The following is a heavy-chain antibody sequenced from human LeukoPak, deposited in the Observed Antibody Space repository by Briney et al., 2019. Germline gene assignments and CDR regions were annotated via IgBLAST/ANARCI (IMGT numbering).Heavy chain of an antibody. Sequence: GGSLRLSCAASGFTVSSNYMSWVRQAPGKGLEWVSVIYSGGSTYYADSVKGRFTISRDNSKNTLYLQMNSLRAEDTAVYYCARGLGPYKYSYNHWGQGTLVTVPS. D-gene: IGHD5-18*01. CDR3: ARGLGPYKYSYNH. CDR1: GFTVSSNY. J-gene: IGHJ5*02. CDR2: IYSGGST. V-gene: IGHV3-66*01.